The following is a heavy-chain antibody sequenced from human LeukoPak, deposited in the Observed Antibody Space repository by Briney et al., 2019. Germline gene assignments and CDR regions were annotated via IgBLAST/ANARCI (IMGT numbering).Heavy chain of an antibody. D-gene: IGHD3-9*01. CDR2: IYFSGST. V-gene: IGHV4-30-4*01. J-gene: IGHJ6*02. CDR1: GDSISSGDYY. CDR3: ARGKTVRYFGLPAGYGMDV. Sequence: RASETLSLTCTVSGDSISSGDYYWNWIRQPPGKGLEWIGFIYFSGSTSYNPSPKSRVIISLDTSKHQFSLKLSSVTAADTAVYYCARGKTVRYFGLPAGYGMDVWGQGTTVTVSS.